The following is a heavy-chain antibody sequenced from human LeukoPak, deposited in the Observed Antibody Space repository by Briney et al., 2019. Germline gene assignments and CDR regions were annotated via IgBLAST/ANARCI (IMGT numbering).Heavy chain of an antibody. CDR2: IIPIFGTA. CDR1: GGTFSSYA. Sequence: SVKVSCKASGGTFSSYAISWVRQAPGQGLEWMGGIIPIFGTANYAQKFQGRVTITADESTSTAYMELSSLRSEETAVYYCARGTGYYYGSGSYNGGEFWFDPWGQGTLVTVSS. D-gene: IGHD3-10*01. CDR3: ARGTGYYYGSGSYNGGEFWFDP. V-gene: IGHV1-69*13. J-gene: IGHJ5*02.